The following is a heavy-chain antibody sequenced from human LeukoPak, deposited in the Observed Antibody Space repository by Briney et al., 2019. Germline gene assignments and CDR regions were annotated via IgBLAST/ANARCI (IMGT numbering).Heavy chain of an antibody. Sequence: ASVKVSCKVSGYTLSGLSMHWVRQAPGKGLEWMGGFDPEDGETIYAQKFQGRVTMTEDTSTDTAYMELSSLRSEDTAVYYCATDKAYCGGDCYRDYWGQGTLVTVSS. CDR3: ATDKAYCGGDCYRDY. J-gene: IGHJ4*02. D-gene: IGHD2-21*02. V-gene: IGHV1-24*01. CDR1: GYTLSGLS. CDR2: FDPEDGET.